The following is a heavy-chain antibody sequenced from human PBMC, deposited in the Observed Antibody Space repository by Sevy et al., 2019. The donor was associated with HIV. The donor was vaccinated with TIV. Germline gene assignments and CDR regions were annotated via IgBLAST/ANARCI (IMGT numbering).Heavy chain of an antibody. Sequence: GGSLRLSCAASGFTFISYAMTWVRQAPGKGLEWVSAISGSGGSTYYADSVKGRFTISRDNSKNTLYLQMNSLRAEDTAVYYCAKHRIAVAGTWGPYYYYGMDVWGQGTTVTVSS. CDR2: ISGSGGST. CDR1: GFTFISYA. D-gene: IGHD6-19*01. CDR3: AKHRIAVAGTWGPYYYYGMDV. V-gene: IGHV3-23*01. J-gene: IGHJ6*02.